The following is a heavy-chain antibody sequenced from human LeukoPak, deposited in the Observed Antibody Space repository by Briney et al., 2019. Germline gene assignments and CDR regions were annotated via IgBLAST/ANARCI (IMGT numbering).Heavy chain of an antibody. CDR1: GFTFSSYA. CDR2: ISYDGSNK. D-gene: IGHD3-22*01. V-gene: IGHV3-30-3*01. CDR3: AKVRWYYYDSSGYYGEFDY. Sequence: PGRSLRLSCAASGFTFSSYAMHWVRQAPGKGLEWVAVISYDGSNKYYADSVKGRFTISRDNSKNTLYLQMNSLRAEDTAVYYCAKVRWYYYDSSGYYGEFDYWGQGTLVTVSS. J-gene: IGHJ4*02.